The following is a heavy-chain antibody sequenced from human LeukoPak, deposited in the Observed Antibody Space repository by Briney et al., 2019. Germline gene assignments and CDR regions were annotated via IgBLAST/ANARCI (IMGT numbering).Heavy chain of an antibody. V-gene: IGHV4-59*01. CDR1: GGSISSYY. J-gene: IGHJ6*02. CDR3: ARDSVVVVAATNPRHYYYYYGMDV. D-gene: IGHD2-15*01. CDR2: FYYSGST. Sequence: SETLSLTCTVSGGSISSYYWSWVRQPPGKRLEWIGCFYYSGSTNYNPSLKSRVTISVDTSKNQFSLKLSSVTAADTAVYYCARDSVVVVAATNPRHYYYYYGMDVWGQGTTVTVSS.